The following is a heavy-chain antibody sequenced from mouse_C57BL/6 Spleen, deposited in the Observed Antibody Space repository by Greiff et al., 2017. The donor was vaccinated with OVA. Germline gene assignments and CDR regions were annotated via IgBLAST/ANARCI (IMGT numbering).Heavy chain of an antibody. D-gene: IGHD4-1*01. CDR1: GFTFSSYG. CDR2: ISSGGSYT. J-gene: IGHJ1*03. CDR3: SRRERTGTQGGWYFDV. V-gene: IGHV5-6*02. Sequence: EVMLVEPGGDLVKPGGSLKLSCAASGFTFSSYGMSWVRQTPDKRLEWVATISSGGSYTYYPDSVKGRFTISRDNAKNTLYMEMSSLKSEETAMYYCSRRERTGTQGGWYFDVWGTGTTVTVSS.